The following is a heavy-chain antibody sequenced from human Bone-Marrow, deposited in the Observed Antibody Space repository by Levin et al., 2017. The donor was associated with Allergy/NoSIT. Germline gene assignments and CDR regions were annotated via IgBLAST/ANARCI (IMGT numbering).Heavy chain of an antibody. CDR3: ARTFGGSSWDDAFDI. V-gene: IGHV3-21*01. CDR2: ISSSSSYI. CDR1: GFTFSSYS. D-gene: IGHD6-13*01. J-gene: IGHJ3*02. Sequence: GESLKISCAASGFTFSSYSMNWVRQAPGKGLEWVSSISSSSSYIYYADSVKGRFTISRDNAKNSLYLQMNSLRAEDTAVYYCARTFGGSSWDDAFDIWGQGTMVTVSS.